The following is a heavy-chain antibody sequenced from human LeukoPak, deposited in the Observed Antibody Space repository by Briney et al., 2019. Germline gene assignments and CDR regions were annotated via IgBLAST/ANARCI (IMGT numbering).Heavy chain of an antibody. D-gene: IGHD6-19*01. V-gene: IGHV5-10-1*01. CDR1: GYNFNTFW. J-gene: IGHJ4*02. CDR2: IDPSDSYT. Sequence: GESLKISCRGSGYNFNTFWISWVRQMPGKGLEWMGRIDPSDSYTNYSPSFQGHVTISADKSISTAYLQWSSLKASDTAMYYCARHGAGQWLVYYWGQGTLVTVSS. CDR3: ARHGAGQWLVYY.